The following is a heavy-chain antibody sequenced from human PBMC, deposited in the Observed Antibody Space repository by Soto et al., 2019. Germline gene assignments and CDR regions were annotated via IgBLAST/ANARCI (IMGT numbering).Heavy chain of an antibody. V-gene: IGHV1-69*13. Sequence: SVRVSCKASGDTLSHYGVSWVRQVPGKGLEWMGGTTAILGTRDYAQKFQGRMTITSDESTTTSYMELNSLTSDDTAVYYCAAGDSSDTGDHWGQGTLVTVSS. CDR3: AAGDSSDTGDH. CDR2: TTAILGTR. D-gene: IGHD5-18*01. J-gene: IGHJ4*02. CDR1: GDTLSHYG.